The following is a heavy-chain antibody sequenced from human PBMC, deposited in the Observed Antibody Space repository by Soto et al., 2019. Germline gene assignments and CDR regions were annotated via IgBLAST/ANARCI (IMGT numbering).Heavy chain of an antibody. CDR2: IIPIFGTA. D-gene: IGHD2-2*01. CDR1: GGTFSIYA. Sequence: SVKVSCKASGGTFSIYAISWVRQAPGQGLEWMGGIIPIFGTANYAQKFQGRVTITADESTSTAYMELSSLRSEDTAVYYCVGKYCSSTSCPCYYYYYGMDVWGQGTTVTVSS. CDR3: VGKYCSSTSCPCYYYYYGMDV. V-gene: IGHV1-69*13. J-gene: IGHJ6*02.